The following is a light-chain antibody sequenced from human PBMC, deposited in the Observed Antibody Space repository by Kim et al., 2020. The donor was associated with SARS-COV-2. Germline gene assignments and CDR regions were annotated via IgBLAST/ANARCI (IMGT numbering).Light chain of an antibody. J-gene: IGKJ1*01. Sequence: SASVGDRVTMTCRASQSISSRLAWYQQKPGKAPELLIYAASTLERGVPSRFSGTGSGTEFTLTISSLQSDDLATYYCQQYSSYSTFGQGTKVEIK. CDR2: AAS. V-gene: IGKV1-5*01. CDR3: QQYSSYST. CDR1: QSISSR.